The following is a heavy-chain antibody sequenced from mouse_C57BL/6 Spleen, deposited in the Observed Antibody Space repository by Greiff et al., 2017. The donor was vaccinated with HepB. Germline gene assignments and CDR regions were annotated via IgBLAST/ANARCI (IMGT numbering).Heavy chain of an antibody. CDR2: INPSNGGT. CDR3: SRTLTVVAPYAMDY. D-gene: IGHD1-1*01. V-gene: IGHV1-53*01. Sequence: QVQLQQSGTELVKPGASVKLSCKASGYTFTSYWMHWVKQRPGQGLEWIGNINPSNGGTNYNEKFKSKATLTVDKSSSTAYMQLSSRTSEDAAVYYCSRTLTVVAPYAMDYWGQGTSVTVSS. CDR1: GYTFTSYW. J-gene: IGHJ4*01.